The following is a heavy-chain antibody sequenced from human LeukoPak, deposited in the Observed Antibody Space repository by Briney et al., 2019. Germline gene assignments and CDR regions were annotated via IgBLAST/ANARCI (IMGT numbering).Heavy chain of an antibody. CDR1: GFTFDDYA. D-gene: IGHD5-18*01. CDR3: AKDIYNYGYGGGDY. CDR2: ITGDGGTT. J-gene: IGHJ4*02. Sequence: PGGSLTLSCSASGFTFDDYAMNWVRQAPGQGLEWISLITGDGGTTYYADSVKGRFTISRGNSKNSLYLQMNSLRTEDTALYYCAKDIYNYGYGGGDYWRQGTLVSVPS. V-gene: IGHV3-43*02.